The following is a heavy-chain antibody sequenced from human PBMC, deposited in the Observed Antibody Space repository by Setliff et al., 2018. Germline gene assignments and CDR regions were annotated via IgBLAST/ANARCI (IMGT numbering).Heavy chain of an antibody. V-gene: IGHV3-7*01. D-gene: IGHD3-22*01. CDR2: IKQDGSNK. Sequence: PGGSLRLSCAASGFTFSSYWMSWVRQAPGKGLEWVANIKQDGSNKYYVDSVKGRFTISRDNAKNSLYLQMNSLRAEDTAVYYCARDVRVYDSSGYYYYYYGMDVWGQGTTVTVSS. J-gene: IGHJ6*02. CDR1: GFTFSSYW. CDR3: ARDVRVYDSSGYYYYYYGMDV.